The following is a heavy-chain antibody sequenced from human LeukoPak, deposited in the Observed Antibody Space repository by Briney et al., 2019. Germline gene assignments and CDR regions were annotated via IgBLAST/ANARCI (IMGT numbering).Heavy chain of an antibody. CDR3: ASSGYYDSSGYSGFDY. D-gene: IGHD3-22*01. Sequence: GGSLRLSCAASGFTFSTFAMSWVRQAPGKGLEWVSVISGSGGSTYYADSVKGRFTISRDNSKNTLYLQMNSLRAEDTAVYYCASSGYYDSSGYSGFDYWGQGTLVTVSS. V-gene: IGHV3-23*01. CDR2: ISGSGGST. J-gene: IGHJ4*02. CDR1: GFTFSTFA.